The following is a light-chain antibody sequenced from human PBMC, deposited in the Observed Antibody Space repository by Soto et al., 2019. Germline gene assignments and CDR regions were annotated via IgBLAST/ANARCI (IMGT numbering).Light chain of an antibody. CDR1: SSDVGGSNY. J-gene: IGLJ1*01. Sequence: QPVLTQPASVSGSPGQSISISCTGTSSDVGGSNYVSWYQHHPGKAPKLLIYDVTSRPSGISTRFSGSKSGNTASLTISGLQAEDEADYFCSSYTTSSTPYVFGTGTKLTVL. CDR2: DVT. V-gene: IGLV2-14*03. CDR3: SSYTTSSTPYV.